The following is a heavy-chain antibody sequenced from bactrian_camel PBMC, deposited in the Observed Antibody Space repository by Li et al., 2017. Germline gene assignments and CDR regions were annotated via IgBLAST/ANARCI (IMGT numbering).Heavy chain of an antibody. D-gene: IGHD4*01. V-gene: IGHV3S40*01. CDR1: GSSYATLC. Sequence: VESGGGSVQPGGSLRLSCAASGSSYATLCMGWFRQAPGKEREGVARIATGSGNTYYADSVKRRFTISQDNAKNTVYLQMNSVIPEDTAVYYCVRAHGPKYSDYTFVFAYWGQGTQVTVSS. J-gene: IGHJ4*01. CDR3: VRAHGPKYSDYTFVFAY. CDR2: IATGSGNT.